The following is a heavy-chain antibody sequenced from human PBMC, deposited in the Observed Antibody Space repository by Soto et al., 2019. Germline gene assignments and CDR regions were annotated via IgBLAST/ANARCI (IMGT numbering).Heavy chain of an antibody. CDR3: AGGIPFLPRYYLDS. Sequence: SETLSLTCTVSGGSISSGGYYWSWIRQHPGKGLEWIGYIYYSGSTYYNPSLKSRVTISVDTSKNQFSLKLSSVTAADTAVYYGAGGIPFLPRYYLDSWGQGTRVTVSP. CDR2: IYYSGST. V-gene: IGHV4-31*03. D-gene: IGHD5-18*01. J-gene: IGHJ4*02. CDR1: GGSISSGGYY.